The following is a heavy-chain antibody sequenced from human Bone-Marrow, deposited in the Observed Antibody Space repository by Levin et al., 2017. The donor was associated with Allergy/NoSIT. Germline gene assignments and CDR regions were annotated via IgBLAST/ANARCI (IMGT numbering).Heavy chain of an antibody. D-gene: IGHD2-15*01. CDR2: ISYDGSNK. V-gene: IGHV3-30-3*01. J-gene: IGHJ5*02. CDR3: AGTLVVVAATSYDNWFDP. Sequence: GESLKISCAASGFTFSSYAMHWVRQAPGKGLEWVAVISYDGSNKYYADSVKGRFTISRDNSKNTLYLQMNSLRAEDTAVYYCAGTLVVVAATSYDNWFDPWGQGTLVTVSS. CDR1: GFTFSSYA.